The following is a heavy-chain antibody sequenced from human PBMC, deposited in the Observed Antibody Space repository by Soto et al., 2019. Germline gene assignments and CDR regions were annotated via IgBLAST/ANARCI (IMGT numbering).Heavy chain of an antibody. CDR3: ARHLGTGTTADYYYGMDV. J-gene: IGHJ6*02. CDR2: IYPGDSDT. CDR1: GYSFTSYW. V-gene: IGHV5-51*01. Sequence: GASLKISCKGSGYSFTSYWIGWVRQMPGKGLEWMGIIYPGDSDTRYSPSFQGQVTISADKSISTAYLQWSSLKASDTAMYYCARHLGTGTTADYYYGMDVWGQGTTVTVSS. D-gene: IGHD1-7*01.